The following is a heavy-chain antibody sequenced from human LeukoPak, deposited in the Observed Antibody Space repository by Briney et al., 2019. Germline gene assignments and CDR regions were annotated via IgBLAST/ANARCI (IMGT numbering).Heavy chain of an antibody. CDR2: INHSGST. D-gene: IGHD6-13*01. CDR3: ARAGEQQLGPIDY. J-gene: IGHJ4*02. V-gene: IGHV4-34*01. Sequence: SETLSLTCAVYGGSFSGYYWSWIRQPPGKGLEWIGEINHSGSTNYNPSLKSRVTISVDTSKNQLSLKLSSVTAADTAVYYCARAGEQQLGPIDYRGQGTLVTVSS. CDR1: GGSFSGYY.